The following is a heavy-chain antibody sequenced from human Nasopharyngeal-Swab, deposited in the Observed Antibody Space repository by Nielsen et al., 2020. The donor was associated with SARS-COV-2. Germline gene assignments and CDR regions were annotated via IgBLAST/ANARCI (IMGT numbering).Heavy chain of an antibody. Sequence: WIRQPPGKALEWLALIYWDDDRRYSPPLKTRLTITKDTSKNRVVLVMTNMDPVDTATYYCAHSRRGSTSSWYPDYWGQGTLVTVSS. V-gene: IGHV2-5*02. D-gene: IGHD6-13*01. J-gene: IGHJ4*02. CDR2: IYWDDDR. CDR3: AHSRRGSTSSWYPDY.